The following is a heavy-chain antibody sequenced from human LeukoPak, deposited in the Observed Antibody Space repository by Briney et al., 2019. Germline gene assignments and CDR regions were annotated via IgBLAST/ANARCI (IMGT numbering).Heavy chain of an antibody. CDR1: GYTFTSYG. CDR2: ISAYNGNT. Sequence: ASVKVSCKASGYTFTSYGISWVRQAPGQGLEWMGWISAYNGNTNYAQKLQGRVTMTTDTSTSTAYMELRSLRSDDTAVYYCARGPYLNYYDSSGYYDYWGQGTLVTVSS. V-gene: IGHV1-18*01. D-gene: IGHD3-22*01. J-gene: IGHJ4*02. CDR3: ARGPYLNYYDSSGYYDY.